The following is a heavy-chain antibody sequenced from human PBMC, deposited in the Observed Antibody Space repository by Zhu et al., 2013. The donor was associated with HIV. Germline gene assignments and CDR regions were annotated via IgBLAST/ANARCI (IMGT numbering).Heavy chain of an antibody. CDR2: IIPIFGTA. CDR3: AAQPRPDGYNYWGDILQTDY. Sequence: QVQLVQSGAEVKKPGSSVKVSCKASGGTFSSYAISWVRQAPGQGLEWMGGIIPIFGTANYAQKFQGRVTITADESTSTAYMELSSLRSEDTAVYYCAAQPRPDGYNYWGDILQTDYWGQGTLVTVSS. CDR1: GGTFSSYA. J-gene: IGHJ4*02. D-gene: IGHD5-12*01. V-gene: IGHV1-69*01.